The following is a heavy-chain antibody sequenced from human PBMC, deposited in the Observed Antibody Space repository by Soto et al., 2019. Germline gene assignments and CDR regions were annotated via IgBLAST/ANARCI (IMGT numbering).Heavy chain of an antibody. CDR2: IGGRDGST. Sequence: DVQWLESGGALVQPGGSLRLSCAASGFTFSSYAMAWVRQAPGKGLGWVSKIGGRDGSTDYADAVKGRFTISRDNSKNTLHLQMSSLRGEDMAVYYCAREDSGWYGEFFQYWGQGTLVTVSS. CDR1: GFTFSSYA. V-gene: IGHV3-23*01. CDR3: AREDSGWYGEFFQY. J-gene: IGHJ1*01. D-gene: IGHD6-19*01.